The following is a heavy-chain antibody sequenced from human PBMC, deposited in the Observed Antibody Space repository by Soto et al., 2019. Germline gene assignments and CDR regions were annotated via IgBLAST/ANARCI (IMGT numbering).Heavy chain of an antibody. V-gene: IGHV3-23*01. J-gene: IGHJ4*02. CDR3: AKFASGSYPYYFDF. CDR2: ISTSGART. Sequence: EVHLLESGGGLVQPGGSLRLSCAASGFTFSSYDMNWVRQAPGKGLEWVSAISTSGARTYYADSVKGRFTISRDNSKNALYLQMNSLRAEDTAVYYCAKFASGSYPYYFDFWGQGTLVTVSS. D-gene: IGHD3-16*01. CDR1: GFTFSSYD.